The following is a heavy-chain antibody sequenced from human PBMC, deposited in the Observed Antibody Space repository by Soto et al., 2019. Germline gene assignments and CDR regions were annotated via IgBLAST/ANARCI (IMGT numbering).Heavy chain of an antibody. CDR1: GGSVINSNYY. Sequence: SETLSLTCTVSGGSVINSNYYFVWIRQSPGKGLELIGSVYYRGRSYSKSSVKSRVTISVDTSKNQFSLNLNSVTASDTAVYYCVSQRTSVLTQAYFDYWGPGALVTV. V-gene: IGHV4-39*01. CDR2: VYYRGRS. CDR3: VSQRTSVLTQAYFDY. D-gene: IGHD2-8*01. J-gene: IGHJ4*02.